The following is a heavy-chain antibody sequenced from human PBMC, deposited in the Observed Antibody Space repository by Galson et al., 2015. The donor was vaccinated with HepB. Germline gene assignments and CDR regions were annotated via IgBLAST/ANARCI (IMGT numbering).Heavy chain of an antibody. J-gene: IGHJ2*01. Sequence: SLRLSCAASGFNFNNYGMHWVRQGPGKWLEWVALARYDGKNEYYADFVKGRFTISRDASKNTLYLDMTSLRTEDTAMYYCVKDLDTVMVTLYYYLDLWGRGTLVTVSS. CDR3: VKDLDTVMVTLYYYLDL. V-gene: IGHV3-30*02. CDR1: GFNFNNYG. D-gene: IGHD5-18*01. CDR2: ARYDGKNE.